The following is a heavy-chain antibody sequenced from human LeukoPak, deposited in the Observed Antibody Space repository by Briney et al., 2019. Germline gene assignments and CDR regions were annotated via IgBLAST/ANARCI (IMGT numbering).Heavy chain of an antibody. D-gene: IGHD2-15*01. CDR1: GFTFSSYA. CDR2: ISYDGSNK. V-gene: IGHV3-30*04. Sequence: GGSLRLSCAASGFTFSSYAMHWVRQAPGKGLEWVAVISYDGSNKYYADSVKGRFTISRDNAKNTLYLQMNSLRAEDTAVYYCARGPYWFDYWGQGTLVTVSS. CDR3: ARGPYWFDY. J-gene: IGHJ4*02.